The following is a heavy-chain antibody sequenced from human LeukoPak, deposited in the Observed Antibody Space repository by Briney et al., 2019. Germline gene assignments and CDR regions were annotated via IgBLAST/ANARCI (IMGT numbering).Heavy chain of an antibody. CDR3: ARRASSWGGLFDY. J-gene: IGHJ4*02. CDR1: GGSISSYY. V-gene: IGHV4-59*08. Sequence: PSETLSLTCTVSGGSISSYYWSWIRQPPGKGLEWIGYIYYSGSTNYNPSLKSRVTIPVDTSKNQFSLKLSSVTAADTAVYYCARRASSWGGLFDYWGQGTLVTVSS. CDR2: IYYSGST. D-gene: IGHD6-13*01.